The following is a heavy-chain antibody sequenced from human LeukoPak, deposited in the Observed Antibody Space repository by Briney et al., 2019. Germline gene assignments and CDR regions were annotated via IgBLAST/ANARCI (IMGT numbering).Heavy chain of an antibody. CDR1: GGSISNYY. J-gene: IGHJ4*02. V-gene: IGHV4-4*07. CDR3: ARESYSSSYLFDY. CDR2: IYTSGST. Sequence: SETLSLTCTVSGGSISNYYWSWIRQPAGKGLEWIGRIYTSGSTNYNPSLKSRVTMSVDTSKNQFSLKLSSMTAADTAVYYCARESYSSSYLFDYWGQGTLVTVSS. D-gene: IGHD6-6*01.